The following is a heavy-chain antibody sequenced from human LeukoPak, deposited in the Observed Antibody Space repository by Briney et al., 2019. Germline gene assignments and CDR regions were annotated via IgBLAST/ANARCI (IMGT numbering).Heavy chain of an antibody. J-gene: IGHJ4*02. CDR3: ARGALHVFDY. Sequence: GGSLRLSCAASGFTFSDYEINWVRQAPGKGLEWVSCISTSGSTTYYADSVKGRFTISRDNAKNSLFLQMNALTVEDTAVYYCARGALHVFDYWGQGTPVTVSS. D-gene: IGHD3-10*02. V-gene: IGHV3-48*03. CDR2: ISTSGSTT. CDR1: GFTFSDYE.